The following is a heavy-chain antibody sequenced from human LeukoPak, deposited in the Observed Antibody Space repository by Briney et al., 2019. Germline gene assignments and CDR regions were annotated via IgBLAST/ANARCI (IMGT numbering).Heavy chain of an antibody. Sequence: ASVKVSCKASGYTFPNYDITWVRQAPGQGLEWMGGIIPIFDTADYAQKFQGRLTITADESTSTAYMELSSLRAEDTAVYYCARDLVGSHTSYSSGAWDYWGQGTLVTVSS. CDR3: ARDLVGSHTSYSSGAWDY. V-gene: IGHV1-69*13. CDR2: IIPIFDTA. D-gene: IGHD3-9*01. J-gene: IGHJ4*02. CDR1: GYTFPNYD.